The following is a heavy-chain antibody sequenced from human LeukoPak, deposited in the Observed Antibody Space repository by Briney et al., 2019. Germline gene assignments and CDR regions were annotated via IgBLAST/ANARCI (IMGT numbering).Heavy chain of an antibody. J-gene: IGHJ3*02. V-gene: IGHV3-15*01. Sequence: GGSLRLSCAASGFIFSDYFMDWVRQAPGKGLEWVGRIKSKTDGGTTDYAAPVKGRFTISRDDSKNTLYLQMNSLKTEDTAVYYCTTDQTPYAFDIWGQGTMVTVSS. CDR2: IKSKTDGGTT. CDR1: GFIFSDYF. CDR3: TTDQTPYAFDI.